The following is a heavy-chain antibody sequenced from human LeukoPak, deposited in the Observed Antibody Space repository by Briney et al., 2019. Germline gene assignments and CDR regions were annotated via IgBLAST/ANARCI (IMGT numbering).Heavy chain of an antibody. CDR3: ARDAPGNTALDY. J-gene: IGHJ4*02. Sequence: GGSLRLSXAASGFTFISYWVHWVRQAPGKGLVWVSRINGYGSSTDFADSVKGRFTISRDNAKNTLYLQMNSLRAEDTAVYYCARDAPGNTALDYWGQGTLVTVSS. V-gene: IGHV3-74*01. D-gene: IGHD5-18*01. CDR2: INGYGSST. CDR1: GFTFISYW.